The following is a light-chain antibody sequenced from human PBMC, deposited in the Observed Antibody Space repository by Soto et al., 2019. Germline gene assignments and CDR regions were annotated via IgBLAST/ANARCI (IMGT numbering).Light chain of an antibody. J-gene: IGKJ5*01. CDR1: QTVSSNY. Sequence: EIILTQSPDTLSLSPGERATLYFSASQTVSSNYLAWCQQRPGQAPRLLIYGASTRAAGIPDRFSGSGSGTDFTLTITRLEPEDSAVYFCQQYTGPPTTFGQGTRLEIK. V-gene: IGKV3-20*01. CDR2: GAS. CDR3: QQYTGPPTT.